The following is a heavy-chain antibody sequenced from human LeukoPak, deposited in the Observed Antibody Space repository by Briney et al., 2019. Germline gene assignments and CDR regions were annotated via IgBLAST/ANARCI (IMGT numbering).Heavy chain of an antibody. Sequence: GGSLRLSSVGSGFTFRSHAMSWVRQAPEKGLEFVSGIYENGGTTYYADSVKGRFSISRDNSKNTLYLQMDSLRGEGTAVYYCAKDFRIGYSAHFDYWGQGALVTVSS. V-gene: IGHV3-23*01. J-gene: IGHJ4*02. CDR3: AKDFRIGYSAHFDY. D-gene: IGHD2-21*01. CDR1: GFTFRSHA. CDR2: IYENGGTT.